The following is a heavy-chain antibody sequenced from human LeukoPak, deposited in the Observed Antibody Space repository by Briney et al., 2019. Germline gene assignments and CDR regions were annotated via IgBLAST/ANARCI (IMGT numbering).Heavy chain of an antibody. V-gene: IGHV3-48*02. CDR1: GFAFSSYS. J-gene: IGHJ4*02. Sequence: GGSLRLSCAASGFAFSSYSMNWVRQAPGKGLEWVSYISSSSSTIYYADSVKGRFTISRDNAKNSLYLQMSSLRDEDTAVYYCARDPRLAAAVTFDYWGQGTLVTVSS. D-gene: IGHD6-13*01. CDR3: ARDPRLAAAVTFDY. CDR2: ISSSSSTI.